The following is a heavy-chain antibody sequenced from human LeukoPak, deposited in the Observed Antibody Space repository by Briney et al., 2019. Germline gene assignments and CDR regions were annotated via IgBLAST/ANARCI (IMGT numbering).Heavy chain of an antibody. V-gene: IGHV4-34*01. CDR1: GGSISNKY. D-gene: IGHD2-21*01. CDR2: INHSGST. J-gene: IGHJ4*02. CDR3: ARLSYWGFVGY. Sequence: SETLSLTCTVSGGSISNKYWSWIRQPPGKGLEWIGEINHSGSTNYNPSLKSRVTISVDTSKNQFSLKLSSVTAADTAVYYCARLSYWGFVGYWGQGTLVTVSS.